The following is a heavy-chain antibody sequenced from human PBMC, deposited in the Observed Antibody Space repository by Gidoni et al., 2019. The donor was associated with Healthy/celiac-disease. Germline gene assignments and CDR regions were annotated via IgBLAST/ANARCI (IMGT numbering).Heavy chain of an antibody. CDR1: GYTFTCYA. D-gene: IGHD6-13*01. J-gene: IGHJ6*02. Sequence: QVQLVQSGAEVSKPWASVKVSCKASGYTFTCYAIHLVRQAAGQRIDWMGWTNACNGNTKYSQKFQGRVTITRDTSASTAYMELSSLRSEDTAVYYCARGGIAAAGTVHYYYYYGMDVWGQGTTVTVSS. CDR3: ARGGIAAAGTVHYYYYYGMDV. CDR2: TNACNGNT. V-gene: IGHV1-3*01.